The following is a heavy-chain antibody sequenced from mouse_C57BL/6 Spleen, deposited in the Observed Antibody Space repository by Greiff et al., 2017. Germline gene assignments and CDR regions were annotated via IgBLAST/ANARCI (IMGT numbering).Heavy chain of an antibody. D-gene: IGHD4-1*01. CDR3: ATVTGTKDIDY. Sequence: VQRVESGPGLVQPSQSLSITCTVSGFSLTSYGVHWVRQSPGKGLEWLGVIWSGGSTDYNAAFISRLSISKDNSKSQVFFKMNSLQADDTAIYYCATVTGTKDIDYWSQGTALTVSS. V-gene: IGHV2-2*01. CDR2: IWSGGST. J-gene: IGHJ2*01. CDR1: GFSLTSYG.